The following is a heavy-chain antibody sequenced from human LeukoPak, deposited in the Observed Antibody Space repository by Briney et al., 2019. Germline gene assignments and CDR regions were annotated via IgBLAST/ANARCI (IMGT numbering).Heavy chain of an antibody. CDR1: GGSISSHY. J-gene: IGHJ5*02. V-gene: IGHV4-59*11. CDR2: IYNSGST. CDR3: ARFLGAGLRLFDP. Sequence: KPSETLSLTCTVSGGSISSHYWSWIRQPPGKGLEWIGYIYNSGSTNYNPSLKSRVTISVDTSKNQFSLKLSSLTAADTAVYYCARFLGAGLRLFDPWGQGTLVTVSS. D-gene: IGHD4-17*01.